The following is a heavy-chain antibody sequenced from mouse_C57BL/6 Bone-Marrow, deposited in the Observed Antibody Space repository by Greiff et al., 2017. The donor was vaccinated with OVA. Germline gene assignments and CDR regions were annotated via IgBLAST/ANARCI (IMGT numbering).Heavy chain of an antibody. Sequence: QVQLKESGPGLLQPSQTLSLTCSFSGFSLSTFGMGVGWIRQPSGKGLEWLAHIWWDDDKYYNPALKSRLTISKDTSKNQVFLKIANVDTADTATYYCARMTATVVAPWYFDVWGTGTTVTVSS. V-gene: IGHV8-8*01. J-gene: IGHJ1*03. CDR2: IWWDDDK. CDR1: GFSLSTFGMG. CDR3: ARMTATVVAPWYFDV. D-gene: IGHD1-1*01.